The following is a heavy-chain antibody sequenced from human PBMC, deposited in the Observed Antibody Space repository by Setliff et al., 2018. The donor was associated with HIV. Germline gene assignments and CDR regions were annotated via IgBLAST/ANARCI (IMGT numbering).Heavy chain of an antibody. CDR2: IRSKAYGGTT. J-gene: IGHJ4*02. CDR3: TRVDYDFWSGPMTRYYFDY. V-gene: IGHV3-49*04. CDR1: GFTFGDFG. Sequence: GGSLRLSCRTSGFTFGDFGMSWVRQAPGKGLEWVAFIRSKAYGGTTEYAASVKGRFTISRDDSKSIAYLQMNSLKTEDIAVYYCTRVDYDFWSGPMTRYYFDYWGQGTLVTVS. D-gene: IGHD3-3*01.